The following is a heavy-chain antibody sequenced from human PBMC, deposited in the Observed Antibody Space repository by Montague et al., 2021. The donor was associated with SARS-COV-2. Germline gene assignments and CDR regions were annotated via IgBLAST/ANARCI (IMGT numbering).Heavy chain of an antibody. CDR1: AGSVNSGTYY. CDR2: VYYNGDI. V-gene: IGHV4-61*01. CDR3: ARGASLAGRFDY. D-gene: IGHD6-19*01. J-gene: IGHJ4*02. Sequence: SETLSLTCSVSAGSVNSGTYYWNWIRQPPGKGLEWIGYVYYNGDIKHNLSLKSRVSLSLDTSMNQFSLQLNSLTAADTAVYYCARGASLAGRFDYWGQGILITVSS.